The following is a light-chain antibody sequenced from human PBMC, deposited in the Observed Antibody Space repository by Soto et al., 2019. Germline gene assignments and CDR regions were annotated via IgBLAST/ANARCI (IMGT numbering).Light chain of an antibody. CDR1: QSISAY. CDR2: AAS. CDR3: QESYRTPSVT. V-gene: IGKV1-39*01. Sequence: DIQMTQSPSSMSASVGDRVTITCRASQSISAYLNWYQQKPGKAPKLLIYAASSLQSGVPSRFSGSGSGTDFTLTIHSLQPEDFATYYCQESYRTPSVTFGPGTKVDIK. J-gene: IGKJ3*01.